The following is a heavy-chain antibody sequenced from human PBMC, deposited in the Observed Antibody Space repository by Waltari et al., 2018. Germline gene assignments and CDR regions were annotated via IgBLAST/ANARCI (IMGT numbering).Heavy chain of an antibody. Sequence: QVQLQQWGAGLLRPSETLSLTCAVYGGSFRGYYWGWIRQPPGKGLEWIGEINHSGNTNQNPALRSRVSMLVDTSKIQFSLKVNSVTAADTAVYYCVRLEDCTGPGGNCYSGDSFAMDVWGQGTAVTVSS. D-gene: IGHD2-8*02. CDR1: GGSFRGYY. V-gene: IGHV4-34*02. CDR2: INHSGNT. J-gene: IGHJ6*02. CDR3: VRLEDCTGPGGNCYSGDSFAMDV.